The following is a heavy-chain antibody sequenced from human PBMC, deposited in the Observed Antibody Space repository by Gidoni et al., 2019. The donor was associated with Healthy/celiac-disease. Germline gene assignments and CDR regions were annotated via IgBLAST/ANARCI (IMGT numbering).Heavy chain of an antibody. V-gene: IGHV2-70*01. J-gene: IGHJ3*02. CDR1: GFSLSTSGLC. D-gene: IGHD3-3*01. Sequence: QVTLRESGPALVKPTQTLTLTCTFSGFSLSTSGLCVSWIRQPPGKALEWLALIDWDDDKYYSTSLKTRLTISKDTSKNQVVLTMTNMDPVDTATYYCARIRTSVGWSGYFDAFDIWGQGTMVTVSS. CDR3: ARIRTSVGWSGYFDAFDI. CDR2: IDWDDDK.